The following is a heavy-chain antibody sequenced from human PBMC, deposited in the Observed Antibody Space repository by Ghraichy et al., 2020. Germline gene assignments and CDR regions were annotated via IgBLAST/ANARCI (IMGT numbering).Heavy chain of an antibody. CDR1: GFTFTSYA. Sequence: GESLNISCTASGFTFTSYAMSWVRQAPGKGLEWVSTISGSGGNTYYADSVKGRFTISRENSKNTLYLQMNSLRAEDTAVYYCANFSSYQKYFAYWGQGTLVTVSS. V-gene: IGHV3-23*01. J-gene: IGHJ4*02. CDR3: ANFSSYQKYFAY. D-gene: IGHD2-2*01. CDR2: ISGSGGNT.